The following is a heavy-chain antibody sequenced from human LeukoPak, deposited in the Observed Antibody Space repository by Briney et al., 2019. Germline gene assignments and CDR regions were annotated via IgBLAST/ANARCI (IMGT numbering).Heavy chain of an antibody. Sequence: GGSLRLSCAASGFTFSSYAMSWVRQPPEKGLEWVSLISGGGDSTYYADSVKGRFTISRDNSKNTLYLEMNSLRAEDTAVYYCGKDRNVYCSGGSCYTLWGQGTLVTVSS. D-gene: IGHD2-15*01. CDR1: GFTFSSYA. CDR2: ISGGGDST. V-gene: IGHV3-23*01. J-gene: IGHJ4*02. CDR3: GKDRNVYCSGGSCYTL.